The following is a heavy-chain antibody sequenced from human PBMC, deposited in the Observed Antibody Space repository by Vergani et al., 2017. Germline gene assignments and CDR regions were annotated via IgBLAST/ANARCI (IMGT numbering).Heavy chain of an antibody. CDR2: ISYNGTEK. V-gene: IGHV3-30-3*01. Sequence: VQLVESGGGLVQPGGSLRLSCAASGFSFGHYAMHWVRQAPGKGLEWVGVISYNGTEKKYADSVNGRFTIARDNSKKMMSLQMNSLRVEDTAVYYCARGGKGIIMVVTSTHLWGQGTQVSVS. CDR3: ARGGKGIIMVVTSTHL. CDR1: GFSFGHYA. D-gene: IGHD2-15*01. J-gene: IGHJ4*02.